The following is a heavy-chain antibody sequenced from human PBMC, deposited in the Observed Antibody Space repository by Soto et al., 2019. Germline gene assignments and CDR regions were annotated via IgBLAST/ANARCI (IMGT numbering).Heavy chain of an antibody. CDR1: GGTFSSYT. CDR3: ARDPYGSGSYNWFDP. D-gene: IGHD3-10*01. J-gene: IGHJ5*02. Sequence: QVQLVQSGAEVKKPGSSVKVSCKASGGTFSSYTISWVRQAPGQGLEWMGRIIPILGIANYAQKFQGRVTITAYKSTSTAYMELISLRSEDTAVYYCARDPYGSGSYNWFDPWGQGTLVTVSS. V-gene: IGHV1-69*08. CDR2: IIPILGIA.